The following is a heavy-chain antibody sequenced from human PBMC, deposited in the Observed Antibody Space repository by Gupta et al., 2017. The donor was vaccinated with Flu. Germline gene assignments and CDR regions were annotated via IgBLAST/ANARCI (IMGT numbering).Heavy chain of an antibody. J-gene: IGHJ6*02. CDR3: ARQYIADDYYYGMDV. V-gene: IGHV5-51*01. CDR1: GYSLTSYW. CDR2: IYPGDSDT. Sequence: EVQLVQSGAEVKKPGASLKISCKGYGYSLTSYWIGWVRQMPGKGLEWMGIIYPGDSDTRYSPSFQGQVTISADKSISTAYLQWSSLKASDTAMYYCARQYIADDYYYGMDVWGQGTTVTVSS. D-gene: IGHD6-13*01.